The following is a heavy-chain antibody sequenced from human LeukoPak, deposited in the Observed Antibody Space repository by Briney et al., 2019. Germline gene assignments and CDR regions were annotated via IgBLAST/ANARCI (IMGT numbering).Heavy chain of an antibody. D-gene: IGHD3-22*01. J-gene: IGHJ6*03. CDR3: ARGKFYDSSGYRPYYFYYYMDV. CDR2: SNHSGST. CDR1: GGPLSSLY. Sequence: SETLSLTCAVYGGPLSSLYWNWIRQPRGKGLEWIGESNHSGSTNYNPSRKSRVAISVDTSKDQFSLKLTSVTAADTAVYYCARGKFYDSSGYRPYYFYYYMDVWGKGTTVTVSS. V-gene: IGHV4-34*01.